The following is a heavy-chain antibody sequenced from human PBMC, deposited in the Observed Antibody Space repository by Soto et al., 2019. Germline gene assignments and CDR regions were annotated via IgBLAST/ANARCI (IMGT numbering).Heavy chain of an antibody. CDR3: AKEMGYDFWSGHRADY. CDR1: GFTFSSYA. V-gene: IGHV3-23*01. D-gene: IGHD3-3*01. Sequence: GGSLRLSCAASGFTFSSYAMSWVRQAPGKGLEWVSAISGSGGSTYYADSVKGRFTISRDNSKNTLYLQMNSLRAEDTAVYYCAKEMGYDFWSGHRADYWGQGTLVTVSS. CDR2: ISGSGGST. J-gene: IGHJ4*02.